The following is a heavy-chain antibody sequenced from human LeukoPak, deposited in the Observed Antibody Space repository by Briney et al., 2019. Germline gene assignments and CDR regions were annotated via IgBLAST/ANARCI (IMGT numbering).Heavy chain of an antibody. V-gene: IGHV3-30*18. CDR1: GFTFSSYG. CDR3: AKPGAYYDSSGFPGY. Sequence: PGGSLRLSCAASGFTFSSYGMHWVRQAPGKGLEWVAVISYDGSNKYYADSVKGRFTISRDNSKNTLYLQMNSLRAEDTAVYYCAKPGAYYDSSGFPGYWGQGTLVTVSS. CDR2: ISYDGSNK. D-gene: IGHD3-22*01. J-gene: IGHJ4*02.